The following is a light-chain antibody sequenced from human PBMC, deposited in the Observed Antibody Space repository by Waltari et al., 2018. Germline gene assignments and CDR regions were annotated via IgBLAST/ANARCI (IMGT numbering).Light chain of an antibody. CDR2: WAS. Sequence: DIVMNQSPDSLTVSLGARATINCKSSRRVLSMSKNKNYLAWYQHTPGQPPKLLIFWASTRESGVPDRYSGSGSGTDFSLTISSLQAEYVAVYYCQQYYNSPYTFGQGTKLEIE. CDR3: QQYYNSPYT. CDR1: RRVLSMSKNKNY. J-gene: IGKJ2*01. V-gene: IGKV4-1*01.